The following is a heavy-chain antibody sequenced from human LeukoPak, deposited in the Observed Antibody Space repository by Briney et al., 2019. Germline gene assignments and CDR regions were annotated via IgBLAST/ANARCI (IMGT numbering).Heavy chain of an antibody. D-gene: IGHD4-11*01. CDR3: ARSGGLQKFDY. V-gene: IGHV3-30-3*01. CDR2: ISYDGNTI. J-gene: IGHJ4*02. CDR1: EFTFSNYA. Sequence: PGGSLRLSCAASEFTFSNYALHWVRQAPGKGLQWVAVISYDGNTIHYADSVKGRFIISRDTSKNTLYLQMNSLGAEDTAVYNCARSGGLQKFDYWGQGTLVTVSS.